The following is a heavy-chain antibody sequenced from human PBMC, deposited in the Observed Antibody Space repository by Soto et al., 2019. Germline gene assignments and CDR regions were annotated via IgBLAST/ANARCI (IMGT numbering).Heavy chain of an antibody. V-gene: IGHV4-34*01. D-gene: IGHD6-19*01. J-gene: IGHJ6*02. CDR2: INHSGST. CDR3: ARAWKIAVAALGLHGMDV. CDR1: GGSFSGYY. Sequence: QVQLQQWGAGLLKPSETLSLTCAVYGGSFSGYYWSWIRQPPGKGLEWIGEINHSGSTNYNPSLKSRVTISVDTSKNQCSLKLSSVTAADTAVYYCARAWKIAVAALGLHGMDVWGQGTTVTVSS.